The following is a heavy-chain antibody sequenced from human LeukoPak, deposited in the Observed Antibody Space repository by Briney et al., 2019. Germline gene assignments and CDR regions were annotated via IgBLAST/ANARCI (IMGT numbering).Heavy chain of an antibody. CDR2: IYYSGST. J-gene: IGHJ5*02. Sequence: SETLSLTCTVSGGSISSSRYYWGWIRQPPGKGLEWIGSIYYSGSTNYNPSLKSRVTISVDTSKNQFSLKLSSVTAADTAVYYCARGVVRGSWFDPWGQGTLVTVSS. V-gene: IGHV4-39*07. D-gene: IGHD3-10*01. CDR1: GGSISSSRYY. CDR3: ARGVVRGSWFDP.